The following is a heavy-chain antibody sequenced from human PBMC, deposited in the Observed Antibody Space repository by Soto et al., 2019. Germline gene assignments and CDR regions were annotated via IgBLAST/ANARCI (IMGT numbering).Heavy chain of an antibody. CDR3: ARAYVMVVAGSTFDY. V-gene: IGHV4-38-2*02. Sequence: PSETLSLTCTVSGYSISSGSYWGWIRQPPGQGPEWIASIHHGGTTFYNPSRKSRITISVDTSNNQFSLKLRSMTAADPAVYYCARAYVMVVAGSTFDYWGQGTLVTVSS. CDR1: GYSISSGSY. D-gene: IGHD6-19*01. J-gene: IGHJ4*02. CDR2: IHHGGTT.